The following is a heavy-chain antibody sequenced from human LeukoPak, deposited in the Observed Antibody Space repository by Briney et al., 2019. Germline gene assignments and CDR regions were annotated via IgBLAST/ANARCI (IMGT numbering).Heavy chain of an antibody. CDR2: INAGNGNT. V-gene: IGHV1-3*01. J-gene: IGHJ4*02. CDR1: GYTFTSYA. CDR3: ARAGSYFDWLLSTY. D-gene: IGHD3-9*01. Sequence: GASVKVSCKASGYTFTSYAMHWVRQAPGQRLEWMGWINAGNGNTKYSQKFQGRVTITRDTSASTAYMELSSLRSEDTAVYYCARAGSYFDWLLSTYWGQGTLVTVSS.